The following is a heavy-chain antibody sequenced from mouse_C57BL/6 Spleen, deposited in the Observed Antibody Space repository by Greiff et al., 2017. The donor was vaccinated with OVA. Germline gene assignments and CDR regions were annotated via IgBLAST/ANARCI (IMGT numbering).Heavy chain of an antibody. V-gene: IGHV1-39*01. CDR2: INPNYGTT. CDR3: ARPYDYDGSWFAY. J-gene: IGHJ3*01. CDR1: GYSFTDYN. D-gene: IGHD2-4*01. Sequence: VHVKQSGPELVKPGASVKISCKASGYSFTDYNMNWVKQSNGKSLEWIGVINPNYGTTSYNQKFKGKATLTVDQSSSTAYMQLNSLTSEDSAVYYCARPYDYDGSWFAYWGQGTLVTVSA.